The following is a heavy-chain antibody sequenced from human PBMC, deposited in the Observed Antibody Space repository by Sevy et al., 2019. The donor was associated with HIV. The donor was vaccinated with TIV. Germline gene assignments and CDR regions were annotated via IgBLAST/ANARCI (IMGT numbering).Heavy chain of an antibody. CDR3: ARDRAGGMDV. J-gene: IGHJ6*04. D-gene: IGHD6-13*01. CDR2: IKDDGSEK. CDR1: GFSFSKFW. Sequence: GGSLRLSCAASGFSFSKFWMSWVRQAPGKGLEWVANIKDDGSEKYYVDSVKGRFTISRDDAKNSLYLQMNSLRAEDTALYYCARDRAGGMDVWAKGTTVTVSS. V-gene: IGHV3-7*01.